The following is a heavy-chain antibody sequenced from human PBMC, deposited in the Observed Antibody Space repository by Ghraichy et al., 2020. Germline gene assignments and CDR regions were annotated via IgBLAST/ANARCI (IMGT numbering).Heavy chain of an antibody. CDR1: GGSISSYY. Sequence: SETLSLTCTVSGGSISSYYWSWIRQPPGKGLEWIGYIYYSGSTNYNPSLKSRVTISVDTSKNQFSLKLSSVTAADTAVYYCARYSSSWYENYGMDVWGQGTTVTVSS. V-gene: IGHV4-59*08. J-gene: IGHJ6*02. CDR3: ARYSSSWYENYGMDV. CDR2: IYYSGST. D-gene: IGHD6-13*01.